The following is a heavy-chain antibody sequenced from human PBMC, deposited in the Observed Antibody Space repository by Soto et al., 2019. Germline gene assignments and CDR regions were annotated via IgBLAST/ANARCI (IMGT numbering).Heavy chain of an antibody. D-gene: IGHD1-1*01. CDR1: GFTFSNAW. CDR3: TTGLAVTNNHQYFGMDV. Sequence: GGSLRLSCAASGFTFSNAWMNWVRQAPGKGLEWIGRIKSKVDGGTTEYAAPVKVRFNITRDDSKKTLYLQMKSLKTEDTAVYFCTTGLAVTNNHQYFGMDVWGQGTTVTVSS. J-gene: IGHJ6*02. CDR2: IKSKVDGGTT. V-gene: IGHV3-15*01.